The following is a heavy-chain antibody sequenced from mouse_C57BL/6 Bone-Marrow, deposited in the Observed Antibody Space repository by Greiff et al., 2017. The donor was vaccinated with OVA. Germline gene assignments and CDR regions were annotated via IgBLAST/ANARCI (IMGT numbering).Heavy chain of an antibody. Sequence: QVQLKQPGAELVKPGASVKLSCKASGYTFTSYWMHWVKQRPGQGLEWIGMIHPNSGSTNYNEKFKSKATLTVDKSSSTAYMQLSSLTSEDSAVYYCARLDDGYYVWFAYWGQGTLVTVSA. J-gene: IGHJ3*01. D-gene: IGHD2-3*01. V-gene: IGHV1-64*01. CDR3: ARLDDGYYVWFAY. CDR2: IHPNSGST. CDR1: GYTFTSYW.